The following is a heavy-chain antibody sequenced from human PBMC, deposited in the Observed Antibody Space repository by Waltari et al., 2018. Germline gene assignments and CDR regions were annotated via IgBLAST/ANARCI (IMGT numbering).Heavy chain of an antibody. CDR3: ATGLSVVVGFDY. Sequence: QVQLVQSGAEVKKPGASVKVSCKVSGYTLTELSIDWVRQAPGKGREWMETFKQEDDGTICAQNGQGGVTMTEDTSTDTAYMELSSLRSEDTAVYYCATGLSVVVGFDYWGQGTLVTVSS. CDR1: GYTLTELS. CDR2: FKQEDDGT. D-gene: IGHD2-15*01. V-gene: IGHV1-24*01. J-gene: IGHJ4*02.